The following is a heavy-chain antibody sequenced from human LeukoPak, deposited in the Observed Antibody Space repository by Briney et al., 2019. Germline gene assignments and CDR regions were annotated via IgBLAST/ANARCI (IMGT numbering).Heavy chain of an antibody. J-gene: IGHJ4*02. Sequence: PSETLSLTCTVSGYSISSGYYWGWIRQPPGKGLEWIGSIYHSGSTYYNPSLKSRVTISVDTSKNQFSLKLSSVTAADTAVYYCARVYNWNYARYFDYWGQGTLVTVSS. CDR1: GYSISSGYY. D-gene: IGHD1-7*01. V-gene: IGHV4-38-2*02. CDR3: ARVYNWNYARYFDY. CDR2: IYHSGST.